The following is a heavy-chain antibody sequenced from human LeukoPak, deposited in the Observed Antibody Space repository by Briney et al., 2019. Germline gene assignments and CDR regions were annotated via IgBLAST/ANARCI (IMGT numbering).Heavy chain of an antibody. J-gene: IGHJ5*02. CDR1: GFTFSSYW. V-gene: IGHV3-7*01. CDR2: IKQDGSEK. CDR3: ARGASGIQLWFFEP. Sequence: PGGSLRLSCVGSGFTFSSYWMSWVRQPPGKGLEWVANIKQDGSEKYYVDSVKGRFIISRDNAKNSLYLQMNSLRAEDTAVYYCARGASGIQLWFFEPWGQGTLVTVSS. D-gene: IGHD5-18*01.